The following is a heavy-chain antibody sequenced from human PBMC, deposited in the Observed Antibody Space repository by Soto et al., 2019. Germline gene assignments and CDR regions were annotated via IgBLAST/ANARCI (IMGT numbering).Heavy chain of an antibody. Sequence: QLVESGGALVEPGGSLRLSCAASGSTFSTHSMNWVRQAPGKGLEWISYIAYSSETIDYADSVKGRFTISRDNAENSLFLQMNGLRDEDTAVYYCARLYYDYVWGQGTTVIVS. V-gene: IGHV3-48*02. CDR2: IAYSSETI. CDR3: ARLYYDYV. D-gene: IGHD5-12*01. J-gene: IGHJ6*02. CDR1: GSTFSTHS.